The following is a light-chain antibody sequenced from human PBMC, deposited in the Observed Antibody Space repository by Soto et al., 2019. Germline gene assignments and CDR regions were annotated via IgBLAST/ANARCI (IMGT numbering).Light chain of an antibody. CDR1: QSISSW. Sequence: DIQMTQSPSTLSASVGDRVTITCRASQSISSWLAWYQQKPVKAPKLLIYKASSLESGVPSRFSGSGSGTEFTLTISSLQPDDFATYYCQHDNSYSEAFGQGTKVDTK. CDR2: KAS. J-gene: IGKJ1*01. CDR3: QHDNSYSEA. V-gene: IGKV1-5*03.